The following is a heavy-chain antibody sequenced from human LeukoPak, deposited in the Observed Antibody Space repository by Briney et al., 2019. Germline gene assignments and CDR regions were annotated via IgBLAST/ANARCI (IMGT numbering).Heavy chain of an antibody. CDR1: GFTFSSYA. J-gene: IGHJ4*02. Sequence: GGSLRLSCAASGFTFSSYAMSWVRQAPGKGLEWVSAISGSGGSTYYADSVKGRFTISRDNSKSTLYLQMNSLRAEDTAVYYCAKDLGAAAGTGLFDYWGQGTLVTVSS. D-gene: IGHD6-13*01. V-gene: IGHV3-23*01. CDR3: AKDLGAAAGTGLFDY. CDR2: ISGSGGST.